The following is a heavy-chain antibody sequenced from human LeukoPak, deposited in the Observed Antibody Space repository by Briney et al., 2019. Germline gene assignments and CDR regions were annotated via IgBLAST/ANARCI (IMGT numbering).Heavy chain of an antibody. V-gene: IGHV1-2*02. CDR2: INPNSGGT. D-gene: IGHD6-19*01. CDR3: ARVRIAVAGKYYFDY. J-gene: IGHJ4*02. Sequence: ASVKVSCKASGYTFTGYYMHWVRQAPGQGLEWMGWINPNSGGTNYAQKFRGRVTMTRDTSISTAYMELSRLRSDDTAVYYCARVRIAVAGKYYFDYWGQGTLVTVSS. CDR1: GYTFTGYY.